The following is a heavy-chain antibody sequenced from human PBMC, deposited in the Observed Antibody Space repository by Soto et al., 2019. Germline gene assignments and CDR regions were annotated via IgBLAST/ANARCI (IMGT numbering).Heavy chain of an antibody. CDR1: GDSVSSNTVA. Sequence: PSQTLSLTCAISGDSVSSNTVAWNWIRQSPSRGLEWLGRTYYRSKWYDDYAESVKSRISINPDTSKNQFSLHLNSVTLEDTAVYYCARGNPITMIVEVAPDFDYWGQGTLVTVSS. D-gene: IGHD3-22*01. CDR2: TYYRSKWYD. J-gene: IGHJ4*02. V-gene: IGHV6-1*01. CDR3: ARGNPITMIVEVAPDFDY.